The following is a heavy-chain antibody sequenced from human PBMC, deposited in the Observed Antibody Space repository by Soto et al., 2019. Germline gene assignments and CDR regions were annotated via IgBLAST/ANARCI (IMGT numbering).Heavy chain of an antibody. J-gene: IGHJ6*02. CDR3: ARVVVPAGPGGMDV. V-gene: IGHV4-59*01. D-gene: IGHD2-2*01. CDR2: IYYSGST. Sequence: KTSETLSLTCTVSGGSISSYYWSWIRQPPGKGLEWIGYIYYSGSTNYNPSLKSRVTISVDTSKNQFSLKLSSVTAADTAVYYCARVVVPAGPGGMDVWGQGTTVT. CDR1: GGSISSYY.